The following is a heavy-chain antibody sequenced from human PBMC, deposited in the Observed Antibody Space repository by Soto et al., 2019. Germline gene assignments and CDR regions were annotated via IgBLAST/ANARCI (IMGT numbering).Heavy chain of an antibody. D-gene: IGHD3-3*01. CDR2: IKQDGSEK. CDR1: GFTFSSYW. V-gene: IGHV3-7*05. Sequence: GSLRLSCAASGFTFSSYWMSWVRQAPGKGLEWVANIKQDGSEKYYVDSVKGRFTISRDNAKNSLYLQMNSLRAEDTAVYYCARDRRRITIFGVVSNPSSYYYYGMDVWGQGTTVTVSS. J-gene: IGHJ6*02. CDR3: ARDRRRITIFGVVSNPSSYYYYGMDV.